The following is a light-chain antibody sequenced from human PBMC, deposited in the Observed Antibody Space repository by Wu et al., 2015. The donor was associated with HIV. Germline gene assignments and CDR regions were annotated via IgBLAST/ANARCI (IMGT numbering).Light chain of an antibody. CDR3: QQLNSFPXT. J-gene: IGKJ5*01. CDR1: QDIFTY. V-gene: IGKV1-13*02. CDR2: DAS. Sequence: AIQLTQSPSSLSASIGDRVNITCRASQDIFTYLAWYQQTPGKAPRVLIYDASTLQSGVSSRFSGSGSGADFTLTISGLQREDFAVYFCQQLNSFPXTFGQGSRLEI.